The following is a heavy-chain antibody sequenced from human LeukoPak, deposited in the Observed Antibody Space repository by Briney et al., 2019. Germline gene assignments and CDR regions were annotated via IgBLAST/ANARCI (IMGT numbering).Heavy chain of an antibody. CDR1: RFTFSRSG. J-gene: IGHJ4*02. V-gene: IGHV3-30*02. Sequence: GGSLRLSCAASRFTFSRSGMHWVRQAPGKGLEWVTFIGYDGSKIYYADSGKGRFTISRDNSRNTLYLQMNSLRAEDTALYYCAKADCSTSCYEDYWGQGTLVTVSS. D-gene: IGHD2-2*01. CDR3: AKADCSTSCYEDY. CDR2: IGYDGSKI.